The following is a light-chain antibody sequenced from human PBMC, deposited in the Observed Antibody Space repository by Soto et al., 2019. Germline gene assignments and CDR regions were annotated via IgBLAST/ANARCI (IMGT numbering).Light chain of an antibody. Sequence: QSVLTQPASVSGSPGQSITISCTGTSSDVGGYNYVSWYQQHPGKAPKLMIYDVRNRPSGVSNRFSSSKSVNTASLTISGLQAEVEADYYCSSYTTSSTYVFGTGTKVT. CDR1: SSDVGGYNY. CDR3: SSYTTSSTYV. J-gene: IGLJ1*01. V-gene: IGLV2-14*01. CDR2: DVR.